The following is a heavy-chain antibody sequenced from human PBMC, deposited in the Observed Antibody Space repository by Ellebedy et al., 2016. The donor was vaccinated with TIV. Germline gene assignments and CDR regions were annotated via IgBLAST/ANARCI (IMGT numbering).Heavy chain of an antibody. CDR1: GYTFTANH. CDR2: INPDSGGT. CDR3: ARVRRGSSGMDV. V-gene: IGHV1-2*02. Sequence: ASVKVSCKASGYTFTANHIHWVRQAPGKGLEWMGWINPDSGGTNFARKFQGRVTMTRDTSVNTVYMELSRLESDDTAVYYCARVRRGSSGMDVWGQGTTVTVS. D-gene: IGHD6-13*01. J-gene: IGHJ6*02.